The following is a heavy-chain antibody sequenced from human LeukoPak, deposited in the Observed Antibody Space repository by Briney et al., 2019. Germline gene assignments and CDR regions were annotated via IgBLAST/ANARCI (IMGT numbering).Heavy chain of an antibody. J-gene: IGHJ4*02. CDR1: GDSVSSNSAT. CDR2: TYYRSKWSN. CDR3: ARALGVVFDY. D-gene: IGHD2-8*01. Sequence: SQTLSLTCAISGDSVSSNSATWNWIRQSPSRGLEWLGRTYYRSKWSNDYAVSVKSRLTINPDTSKNHFSLRLNFVTPEDTAVYFCARALGVVFDYWGQGTLVTVSS. V-gene: IGHV6-1*01.